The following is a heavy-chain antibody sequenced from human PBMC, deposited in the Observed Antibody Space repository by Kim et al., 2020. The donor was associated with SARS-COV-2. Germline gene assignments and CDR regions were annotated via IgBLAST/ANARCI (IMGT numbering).Heavy chain of an antibody. CDR2: IDPSDSYT. D-gene: IGHD6-25*01. J-gene: IGHJ6*02. CDR3: ARRSFASGRLGGSYYYYGMDV. CDR1: GYSFTSYW. V-gene: IGHV5-10-1*01. Sequence: GESLKISCKGSGYSFTSYWISWVRQMPGKGLEWMGRIDPSDSYTNYSPSFQGHVTISADKSISTAYLQWSSLKASDTAMYYCARRSFASGRLGGSYYYYGMDVWGQGTTVTVSS.